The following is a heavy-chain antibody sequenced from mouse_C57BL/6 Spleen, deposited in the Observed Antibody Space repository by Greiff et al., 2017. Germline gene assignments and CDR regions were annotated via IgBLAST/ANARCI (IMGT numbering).Heavy chain of an antibody. D-gene: IGHD1-1*01. Sequence: QVQQQQPGAELVKPGASVKLSCKASGYTFTSYWMQWVKQRPGQGLEWIGEIDPSDSYTNYNQKFKGKATLTVDTSSSTAYMQLSSLTSEDSAVYYCARSDYYGSSYRYFDVWGTGTTVTVSS. V-gene: IGHV1-50*01. CDR2: IDPSDSYT. J-gene: IGHJ1*03. CDR3: ARSDYYGSSYRYFDV. CDR1: GYTFTSYW.